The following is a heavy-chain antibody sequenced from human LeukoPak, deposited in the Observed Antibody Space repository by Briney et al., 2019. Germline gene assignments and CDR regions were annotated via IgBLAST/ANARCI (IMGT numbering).Heavy chain of an antibody. D-gene: IGHD3-22*01. V-gene: IGHV3-30*02. J-gene: IGHJ4*02. CDR2: IRYDGSNK. CDR3: AKDGENEVVPYPHLSYYFDY. CDR1: GFTFSSYG. Sequence: PGGSLRLSCAASGFTFSSYGMHWVRQAPGKGLEWVAFIRYDGSNKYYADSVKGRFTISRDNSKNTLYLQMNSLRAEDTAVYYCAKDGENEVVPYPHLSYYFDYWGQGTLVTVSS.